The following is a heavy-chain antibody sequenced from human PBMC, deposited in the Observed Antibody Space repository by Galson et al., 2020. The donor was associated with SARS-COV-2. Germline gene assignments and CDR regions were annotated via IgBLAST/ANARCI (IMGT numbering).Heavy chain of an antibody. CDR1: GFSFNTYG. J-gene: IGHJ4*02. Sequence: GGSLRLSCSASGFSFNTYGMHWVRQAPGKGLEWVATIWYDGSKQDYAESVKGRFTISRDNSNNILFLQMDSLRAEDTAVYYCAKAHGNYVDYRGMFEQWGQGTLVTV. D-gene: IGHD1-26*01. V-gene: IGHV3-33*06. CDR2: IWYDGSKQ. CDR3: AKAHGNYVDYRGMFEQ.